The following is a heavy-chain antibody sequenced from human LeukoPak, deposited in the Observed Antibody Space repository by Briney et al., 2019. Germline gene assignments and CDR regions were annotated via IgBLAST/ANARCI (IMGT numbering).Heavy chain of an antibody. Sequence: RVSVKVSCKASGYTFTSYGISWVRQAPGQGLEWMGWINPNSGGTNFAQKFQGRVTMTRDTSISTAYMELSRLRSDDTAVYYCAAIVQAYCGGDCAHDAFDIWGQGTMVAVSS. CDR2: INPNSGGT. J-gene: IGHJ3*02. CDR3: AAIVQAYCGGDCAHDAFDI. V-gene: IGHV1-2*02. CDR1: GYTFTSYG. D-gene: IGHD2-21*02.